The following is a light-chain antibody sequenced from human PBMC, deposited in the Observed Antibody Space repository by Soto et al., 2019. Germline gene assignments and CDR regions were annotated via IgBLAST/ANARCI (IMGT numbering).Light chain of an antibody. Sequence: EIVLTQSPATLSLSPGERATLSCRASQSVSRNLAWYQQKPGQAPRLLIYDASTRATGIPARFSGSGSGIDFTLTISSLEPEDFAVYYCQQRSNWPPLTFGGGTKVEIK. CDR1: QSVSRN. J-gene: IGKJ4*01. CDR2: DAS. V-gene: IGKV3-11*01. CDR3: QQRSNWPPLT.